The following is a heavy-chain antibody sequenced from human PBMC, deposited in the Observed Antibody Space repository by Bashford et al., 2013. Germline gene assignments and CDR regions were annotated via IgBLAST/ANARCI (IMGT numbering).Heavy chain of an antibody. CDR2: ISAYNGNT. V-gene: IGHV1-18*01. CDR1: GYTFTSYG. CDR3: ARDWAGTMVRGATIKRPLFDY. D-gene: IGHD3-10*01. Sequence: ASVKVSCKASGYTFTSYGISWVRQAPGQGLEWMGWISAYNGNTNYAQKLQGRVTMTTDTSTSTAYMELRSLRSDDTAVYYCARDWAGTMVRGATIKRPLFDYWGQGTLVTVSS. J-gene: IGHJ4*02.